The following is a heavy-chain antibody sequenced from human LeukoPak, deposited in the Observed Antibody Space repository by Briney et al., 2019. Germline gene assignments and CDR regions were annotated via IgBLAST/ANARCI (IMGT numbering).Heavy chain of an antibody. D-gene: IGHD2-15*01. CDR1: GFTFSNNW. CDR2: IKPYGNDK. J-gene: IGHJ4*02. Sequence: GGSLRLSCAASGFTFSNNWMTWVRQVPGKGLEWVANIKPYGNDKYYVESVNGRFTISRDNAKNSLYLQMNSLRAEDTAVYYCTRDTGCPGGTCYSFYDYWGQGTLVTVSS. V-gene: IGHV3-7*01. CDR3: TRDTGCPGGTCYSFYDY.